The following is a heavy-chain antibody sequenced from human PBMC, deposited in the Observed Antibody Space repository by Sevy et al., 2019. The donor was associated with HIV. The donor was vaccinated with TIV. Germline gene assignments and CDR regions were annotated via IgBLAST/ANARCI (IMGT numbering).Heavy chain of an antibody. CDR1: GFTFSSHG. Sequence: GGSLRLSCAASGFTFSSHGMHWVRQAPGKGLEWVAVIWYDGSNKYYVDSVKGRFTISRDNSKSTLFLQINSLRAEDTAVYFCARDKDYSNYLPDYWGQGTLVTVSS. CDR3: ARDKDYSNYLPDY. J-gene: IGHJ4*02. CDR2: IWYDGSNK. V-gene: IGHV3-33*01. D-gene: IGHD4-4*01.